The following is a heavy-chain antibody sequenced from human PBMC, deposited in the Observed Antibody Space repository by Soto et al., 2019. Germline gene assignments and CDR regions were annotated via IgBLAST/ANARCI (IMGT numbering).Heavy chain of an antibody. CDR3: AAATTWNFHFPY. CDR1: GFTISTHG. V-gene: IGHV3-33*03. CDR2: IWYDGSNK. Sequence: QAQLVESGGGVVQPGTSPRLSCAASGFTISTHGMHWVRQAPGKGLEWLANIWYDGSNKFYAESVKGRFSISKDNSKNTLYLQMSSLRAEDTAVYYCAAATTWNFHFPYWGQGTQVTVSS. D-gene: IGHD1-7*01. J-gene: IGHJ4*02.